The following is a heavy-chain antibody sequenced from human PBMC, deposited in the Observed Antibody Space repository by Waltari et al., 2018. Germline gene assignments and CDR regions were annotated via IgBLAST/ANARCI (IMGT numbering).Heavy chain of an antibody. J-gene: IGHJ5*02. CDR3: ARGYCSSTSCYFSPRKKNWFDP. V-gene: IGHV4-34*01. CDR2: INHSGST. Sequence: QVQLQQWGAGLLKPSETLSLTCAVYGGSFSGYYWSWIRQPPGKGLEWIGEINHSGSTNNTPALKRRVTISVDTSKNQFSLKLSSVTAADTAVYYCARGYCSSTSCYFSPRKKNWFDPWGQGTLVTVSS. CDR1: GGSFSGYY. D-gene: IGHD2-2*01.